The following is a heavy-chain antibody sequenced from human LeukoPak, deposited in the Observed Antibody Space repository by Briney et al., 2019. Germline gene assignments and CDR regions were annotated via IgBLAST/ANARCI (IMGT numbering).Heavy chain of an antibody. CDR2: IYYSGST. CDR1: GGSISSSSYY. D-gene: IGHD4-23*01. V-gene: IGHV4-39*07. J-gene: IGHJ3*02. Sequence: PSETLSLTCTVSGGSISSSSYYWGWIRQPPGKGLEWIGSIYYSGSTYYNPSLKSRVTISVDTSKNQFSLKLSSVTAADTAVYYCARDEFYGGNKGAFDIWGQGIMVTVSS. CDR3: ARDEFYGGNKGAFDI.